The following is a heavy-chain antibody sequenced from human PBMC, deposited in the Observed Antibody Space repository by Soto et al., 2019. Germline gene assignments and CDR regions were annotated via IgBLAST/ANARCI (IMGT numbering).Heavy chain of an antibody. J-gene: IGHJ5*02. CDR1: GFTFSSYA. V-gene: IGHV3-48*02. D-gene: IGHD3-3*01. CDR2: ISSSSSTI. Sequence: VGSLRLSCAASGFTFSSYAMSWVRQAPGKGLEWVSAISSSSSTIYYADSVKGRFTISRDNAKNSLYLQMNSLRDEDTAVYYCARGLLEWQLNWFDPWGQGTLVTVSS. CDR3: ARGLLEWQLNWFDP.